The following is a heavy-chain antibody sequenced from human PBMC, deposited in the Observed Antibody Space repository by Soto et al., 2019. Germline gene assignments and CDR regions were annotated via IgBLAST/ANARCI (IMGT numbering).Heavy chain of an antibody. CDR3: ARGPGSWYYYYMDV. D-gene: IGHD6-13*01. CDR1: GYTFTSYD. Sequence: QVQLVQSGAEVKKPGASVKVSCKASGYTFTSYDINWVRQATGQGLEWMGWMNPNSGNTGYAQKFQGRVTMPRNNSISTAYMELGSLRSEDTAVYYCARGPGSWYYYYMDVWGKGTTVTVSS. CDR2: MNPNSGNT. V-gene: IGHV1-8*01. J-gene: IGHJ6*03.